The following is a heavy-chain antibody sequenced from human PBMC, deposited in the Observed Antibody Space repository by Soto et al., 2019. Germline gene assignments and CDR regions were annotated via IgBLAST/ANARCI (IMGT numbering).Heavy chain of an antibody. CDR2: IIPIFGTA. Sequence: ASVKVSCKASGGTFSSYAISWVRQAPGQGLEWMGGIIPIFGTASYAQKFQGRVTITADESTSTAYMELSSLRSEDTAVYYCASARTIFGVVTPPNYYGMDVWGQGTTVTVSS. V-gene: IGHV1-69*13. D-gene: IGHD3-3*01. J-gene: IGHJ6*02. CDR1: GGTFSSYA. CDR3: ASARTIFGVVTPPNYYGMDV.